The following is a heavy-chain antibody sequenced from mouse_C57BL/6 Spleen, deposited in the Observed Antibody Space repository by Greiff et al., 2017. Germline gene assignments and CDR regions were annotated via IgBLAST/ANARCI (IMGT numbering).Heavy chain of an antibody. Sequence: VQLQEPGPELVKPGASVKISCKASGYAFSSSWMNWVKQRPGKGLEWIGRIYPGDGDTNYNRKFKGKATLTADKSSSTAYMQLSSLPSEDSDFYFCARSNAMDYWGQGTSVTVSS. CDR2: IYPGDGDT. V-gene: IGHV1-82*01. J-gene: IGHJ4*01. CDR1: GYAFSSSW. CDR3: ARSNAMDY.